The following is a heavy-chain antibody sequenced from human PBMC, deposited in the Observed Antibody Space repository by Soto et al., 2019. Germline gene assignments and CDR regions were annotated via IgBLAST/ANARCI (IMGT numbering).Heavy chain of an antibody. CDR3: ARDKDREQLGGNYYYTLDV. CDR2: IIRIFRTP. D-gene: IGHD1-1*01. V-gene: IGHV1-69*12. CDR1: EDPFDPFA. J-gene: IGHJ6*02. Sequence: QVQLVQSGAEVMKLGSSLKFSGEASEDPFDPFAISGVGSAPGQGLEWMGGIIRIFRTPDYGQKFQGRVTITADESTSTAYMELSSLRSEDTAVYYCARDKDREQLGGNYYYTLDVWGQGTTVTVSS.